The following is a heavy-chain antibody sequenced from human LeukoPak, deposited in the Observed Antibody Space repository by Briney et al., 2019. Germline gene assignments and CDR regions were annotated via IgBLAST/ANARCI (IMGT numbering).Heavy chain of an antibody. Sequence: GGALRLSCVGSGFTFNAYAMSWVRQRPGKGPEWVSMISSSVDATDYAESVKDRLSISRDNAKKTLYLQINDPRGDDTAIYYCAKDPRAMGRYFFDDWGQGSLVIVSS. CDR1: GFTFNAYA. J-gene: IGHJ4*01. CDR2: ISSSVDAT. V-gene: IGHV3-23*01. CDR3: AKDPRAMGRYFFDD. D-gene: IGHD3-16*01.